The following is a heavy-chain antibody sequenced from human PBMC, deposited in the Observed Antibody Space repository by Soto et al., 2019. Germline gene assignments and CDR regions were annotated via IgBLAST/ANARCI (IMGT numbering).Heavy chain of an antibody. CDR1: GFTFSSYD. Sequence: GGSLRLSCAASGFTFSSYDMHLVRQATGKGLEWVSAIGTAGDTYYPGSVKGRFTISRESAKNSLYLQMNSLTAEDTAVYYCASARGYYYGMDVWGQGTTVTVS. CDR3: ASARGYYYGMDV. V-gene: IGHV3-13*01. D-gene: IGHD3-10*01. CDR2: IGTAGDT. J-gene: IGHJ6*02.